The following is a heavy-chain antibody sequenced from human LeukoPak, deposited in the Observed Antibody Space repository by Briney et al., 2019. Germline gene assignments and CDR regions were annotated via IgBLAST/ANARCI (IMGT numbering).Heavy chain of an antibody. Sequence: PSGTLSLTCAASGGSISSSNWRCWVRQPPGKGLEWIGEIYHSGSTNYNPSLKSRFTISVDKSKNQFSLKLSSVTAADTAVYYCVLRYFDWLLYYWGQGTLVTVSS. V-gene: IGHV4-4*02. CDR3: VLRYFDWLLYY. CDR2: IYHSGST. D-gene: IGHD3-9*01. CDR1: GGSISSSNW. J-gene: IGHJ4*02.